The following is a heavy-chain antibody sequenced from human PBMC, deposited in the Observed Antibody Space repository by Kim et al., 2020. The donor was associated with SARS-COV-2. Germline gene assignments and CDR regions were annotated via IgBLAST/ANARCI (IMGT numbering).Heavy chain of an antibody. J-gene: IGHJ6*02. CDR3: ARAYYYGSGREGYYYYYGMDV. Sequence: ASVKVSCKASGYTFTGYYMHWVRQAPGQGLEWMGWINPNSGGTNYAQKFQGWVTMTRDTSISTAYMELSRLRSDDTAVYYCARAYYYGSGREGYYYYYGMDVWGQGTTVTVSS. CDR2: INPNSGGT. D-gene: IGHD3-10*01. CDR1: GYTFTGYY. V-gene: IGHV1-2*04.